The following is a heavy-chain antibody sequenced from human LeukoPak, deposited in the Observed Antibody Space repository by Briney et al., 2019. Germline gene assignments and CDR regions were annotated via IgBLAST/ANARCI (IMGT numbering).Heavy chain of an antibody. Sequence: SETLSLTCAVYGGSFSGYYWSWIRQPPGKGLERIGEINHSGSTNYNPSLKSRVTISVDTSKNQFSLKLSSVTAADTAVYYCARAAGDSPPYYYYMDVWGKGTTVTVSS. J-gene: IGHJ6*03. V-gene: IGHV4-34*01. CDR2: INHSGST. CDR1: GGSFSGYY. CDR3: ARAAGDSPPYYYYMDV. D-gene: IGHD3-10*01.